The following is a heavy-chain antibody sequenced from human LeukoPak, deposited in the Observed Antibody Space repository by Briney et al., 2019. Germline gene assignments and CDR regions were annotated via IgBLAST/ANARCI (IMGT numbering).Heavy chain of an antibody. V-gene: IGHV3-7*01. CDR1: GSTFGKYW. CDR3: ATQPCSGGRCYLLH. D-gene: IGHD2-15*01. J-gene: IGHJ4*02. CDR2: IKLDGSEK. Sequence: PGGSLRLSCVASGSTFGKYWMSWVRQAPGKGLEWVANIKLDGSEKNYVDSVKGRFTISRDNSKNTLYLQLNSPRAEDTAVYYCATQPCSGGRCYLLHWGQGTLVTVSS.